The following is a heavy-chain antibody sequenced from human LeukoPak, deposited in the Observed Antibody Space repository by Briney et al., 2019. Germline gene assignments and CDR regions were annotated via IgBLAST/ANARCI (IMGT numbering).Heavy chain of an antibody. CDR1: GGSISSGGYY. J-gene: IGHJ3*02. CDR3: ASVPYGIPRANAFDI. Sequence: SQTLSLTCTVSGGSISSGGYYWSWIRQHPGKGLEWIGYIYHSGSTYYNPSLKSRVTISVDTSKNQFSLKLSSVTAADTAVYYCASVPYGIPRANAFDIWGQGTMVTVSS. V-gene: IGHV4-31*03. CDR2: IYHSGST. D-gene: IGHD3-9*01.